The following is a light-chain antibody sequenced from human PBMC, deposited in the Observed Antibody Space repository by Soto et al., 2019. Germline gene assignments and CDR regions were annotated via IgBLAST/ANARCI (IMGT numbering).Light chain of an antibody. CDR3: QQDYNLPYT. CDR1: QSISSSS. Sequence: EIVMTQSPAILSLSPGERATLSCRASQSISSSSLFWYQQKPGQAPRVLIYGSTRATGIPARFSGSGSGTDFTLTITSLQPEEFAVYYCQQDYNLPYTFGQGTKLEIK. CDR2: GS. J-gene: IGKJ2*01. V-gene: IGKV3D-7*01.